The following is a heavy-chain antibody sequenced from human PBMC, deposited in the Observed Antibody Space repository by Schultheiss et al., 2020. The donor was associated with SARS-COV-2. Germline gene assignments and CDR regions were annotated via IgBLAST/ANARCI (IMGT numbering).Heavy chain of an antibody. J-gene: IGHJ6*02. D-gene: IGHD3-3*01. CDR3: AREDYLRFLDGRFRYYGMDV. V-gene: IGHV4-30-4*01. CDR1: GGSISSGDYY. CDR2: IYYSGST. Sequence: SETLSLTCTVSGGSISSGDYYWSWIRQPPGKGLEWIGYIYYSGSTYYNPSLKSRVTISVDTTKNQFSLRLSSVTAADTAVYYCAREDYLRFLDGRFRYYGMDVWGQGTTVTVSS.